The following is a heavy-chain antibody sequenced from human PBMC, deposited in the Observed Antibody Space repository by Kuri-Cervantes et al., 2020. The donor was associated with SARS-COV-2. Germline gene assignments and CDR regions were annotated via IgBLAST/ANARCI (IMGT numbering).Heavy chain of an antibody. CDR2: IYHSGST. J-gene: IGHJ6*02. CDR1: GDSISSYY. V-gene: IGHV4-59*01. CDR3: ARDDPDYDFWSGYSPGLGMDV. D-gene: IGHD3-3*01. Sequence: SETLSLTCTVSGDSISSYYWSWIRQPPGKGLEWIGEIYHSGSTNYNPSLKSRVTISVDTSKNQFSLKLSSVTATDTAVYYCARDDPDYDFWSGYSPGLGMDVWGQGTTVTVSS.